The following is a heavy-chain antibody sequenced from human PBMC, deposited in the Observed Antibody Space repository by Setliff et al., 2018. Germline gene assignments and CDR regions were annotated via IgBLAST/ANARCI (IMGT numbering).Heavy chain of an antibody. V-gene: IGHV1-69*13. CDR3: ARDSGEVELDSTGDYSYYYMDV. J-gene: IGHJ6*03. CDR1: GGTFTNHA. D-gene: IGHD3-10*01. Sequence: EASVKVSCKASGGTFTNHAISWVRQAPGQAFEWLGGIVPLYDVSTYARKFQGRVTITADEGTSTAYMELISLTSDDTAVYYCARDSGEVELDSTGDYSYYYMDVWGKGTTVTVSS. CDR2: IVPLYDVS.